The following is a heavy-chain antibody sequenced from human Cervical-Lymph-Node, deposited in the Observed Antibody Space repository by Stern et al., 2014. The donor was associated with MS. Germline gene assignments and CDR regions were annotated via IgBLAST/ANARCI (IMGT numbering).Heavy chain of an antibody. D-gene: IGHD4-11*01. CDR1: GFTFSYST. J-gene: IGHJ6*02. CDR2: VSYDGSEE. Sequence: VQLVESGGGVVQPGRSLRLSCAASGFTFSYSTMHWVRQAPGKGLEWVATVSYDGSEEYYPASVKCRFTISRDNSKNTLYLQVNSLRAEDTGVYFCARDRTVTTYYYYYGMDVWGQGTTVTVSS. CDR3: ARDRTVTTYYYYYGMDV. V-gene: IGHV3-30*04.